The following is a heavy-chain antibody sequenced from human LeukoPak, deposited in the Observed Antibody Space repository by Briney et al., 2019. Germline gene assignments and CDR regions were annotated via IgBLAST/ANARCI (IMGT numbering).Heavy chain of an antibody. CDR3: ARHSSGWYWFDY. CDR1: GGSISSSSYY. CDR2: IYYSGST. J-gene: IGHJ4*02. D-gene: IGHD6-19*01. Sequence: SETLSLTCTVSGGSISSSSYYWGWIRQPLGKGLEWIGSIYYSGSTYYNPSLKSRVSISVDTSKNQFSLKLSSVTAADTALFYCARHSSGWYWFDYWGQGTLVTVSS. V-gene: IGHV4-39*01.